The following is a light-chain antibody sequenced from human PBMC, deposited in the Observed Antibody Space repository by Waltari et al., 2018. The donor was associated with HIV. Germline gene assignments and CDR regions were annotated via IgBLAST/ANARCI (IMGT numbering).Light chain of an antibody. Sequence: AVRMTQSPSTFSASTGDIVTITCRASQGISSYLAWYQQKPGTAPKLLIYAASILQSGVPSRFSASGSGTNFTLTINCLQSEDLATYYFQQYYNFPRTFGQGTKVEL. V-gene: IGKV1-8*01. CDR1: QGISSY. CDR3: QQYYNFPRT. CDR2: AAS. J-gene: IGKJ1*01.